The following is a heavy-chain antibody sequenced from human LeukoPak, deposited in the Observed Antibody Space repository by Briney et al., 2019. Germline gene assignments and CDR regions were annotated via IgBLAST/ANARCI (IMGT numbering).Heavy chain of an antibody. CDR2: INHSGST. J-gene: IGHJ6*02. V-gene: IGHV4-34*01. CDR3: ARGIGYCSSTSCYFTPGAHYYGMDV. D-gene: IGHD2-2*01. CDR1: GGSFSGYY. Sequence: PSETLSLTCAVYGGSFSGYYWSWIRQPPGKGLEWIGEINHSGSTNYTPSLKSRVTISVDTSKNQFSLKLSSVTAADTAVYYCARGIGYCSSTSCYFTPGAHYYGMDVWGQGTTVTVSS.